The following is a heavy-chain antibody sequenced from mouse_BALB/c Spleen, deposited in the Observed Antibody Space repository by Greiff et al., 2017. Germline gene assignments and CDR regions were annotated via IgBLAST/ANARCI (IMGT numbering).Heavy chain of an antibody. CDR3: ARENYGYYFDY. Sequence: QVQLQQSGPELVKPGASVKISCKASGYAFSSSWMNWVKQMPGQGLEWIGRISPGDGDTNYNGKFKGKATLTADKSSSTAYMQLSSLTSVDSAVYFGARENYGYYFDYGGQGTTLTVSS. CDR2: ISPGDGDT. D-gene: IGHD1-2*01. J-gene: IGHJ2*01. V-gene: IGHV1-82*01. CDR1: GYAFSSSW.